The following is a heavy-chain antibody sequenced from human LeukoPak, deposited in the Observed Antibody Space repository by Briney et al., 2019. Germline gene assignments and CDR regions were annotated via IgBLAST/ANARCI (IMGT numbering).Heavy chain of an antibody. V-gene: IGHV3-30*02. D-gene: IGHD6-13*01. CDR1: GFTFNTYG. J-gene: IGHJ6*03. Sequence: PGGSLRLSCAASGFTFNTYGMHWVRQAPGKGLESVAFIRFDGTNKYYADSVKGRFTISRDNSKNTLYLQMNSLRAEDTAVYYCANADPGWGSSSWYGHNYYYYYMDVWGKGTTVTISS. CDR3: ANADPGWGSSSWYGHNYYYYYMDV. CDR2: IRFDGTNK.